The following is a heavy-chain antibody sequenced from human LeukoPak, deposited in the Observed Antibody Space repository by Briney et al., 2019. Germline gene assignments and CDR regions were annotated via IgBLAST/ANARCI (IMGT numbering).Heavy chain of an antibody. J-gene: IGHJ4*02. CDR2: IIGSGSST. CDR3: AKDMDY. CDR1: GFTFSNYW. Sequence: PGGSLRLSCAASGFTFSNYWMHWVRQAPGKGLQWVSVIIGSGSSTYYADSVKGRFTISRDNARNTLYLQMNSLRAEDTAVYYCAKDMDYWGQGTLVTVSS. V-gene: IGHV3-23*01.